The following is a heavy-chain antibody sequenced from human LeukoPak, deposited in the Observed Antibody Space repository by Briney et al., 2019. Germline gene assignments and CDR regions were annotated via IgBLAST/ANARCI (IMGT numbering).Heavy chain of an antibody. CDR1: GFTFSSYW. V-gene: IGHV3-74*01. CDR3: ARDKQVGATHFDY. Sequence: PGGSLRLSCAASGFTFSSYWMHWVRQAPGKGLVWVSRINSDGSSTSYADSVKGRFTISRDNAKNSLYLQMNSLRAEDTAVYYCARDKQVGATHFDYWGQGTLVTVSS. D-gene: IGHD1-26*01. J-gene: IGHJ4*02. CDR2: INSDGSST.